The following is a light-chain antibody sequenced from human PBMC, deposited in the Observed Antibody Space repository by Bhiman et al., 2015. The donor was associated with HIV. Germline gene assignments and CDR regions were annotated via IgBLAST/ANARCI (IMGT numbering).Light chain of an antibody. J-gene: IGLJ1*01. CDR2: DVS. Sequence: QSALTQPASVSGSPGQSITISCTGTSNNIGNYNYVSWYQHHPGKVPKLMIYDVSQRPSGVSNRFSGSKSGNTASLTISGLQAEDEADYYCCSYTSSSTYVFGTGTKVTVL. CDR3: CSYTSSSTYV. V-gene: IGLV2-14*03. CDR1: SNNIGNYNY.